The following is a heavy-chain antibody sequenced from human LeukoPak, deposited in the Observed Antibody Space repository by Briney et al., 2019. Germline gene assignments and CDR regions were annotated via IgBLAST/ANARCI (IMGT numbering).Heavy chain of an antibody. V-gene: IGHV3-30*18. CDR1: GFTFSSYG. D-gene: IGHD5-18*01. CDR2: ISYDGSNK. CDR3: AKIRSSYGPGGYYYYYYGMDV. Sequence: GGSLRLSCAASGFTFSSYGMHWVRQAPGKGLEWVAVISYDGSNKYYADSAKGRFTISRDNSKNTLYLQMNSLRAEDTAVYYCAKIRSSYGPGGYYYYYYGMDVWGQGTTVTVSS. J-gene: IGHJ6*02.